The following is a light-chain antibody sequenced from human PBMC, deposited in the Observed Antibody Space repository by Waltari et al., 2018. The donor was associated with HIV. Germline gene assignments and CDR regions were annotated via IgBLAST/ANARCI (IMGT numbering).Light chain of an antibody. J-gene: IGLJ2*01. CDR1: SSAVGGYNY. Sequence: QSALTQPRSVSGSPGQSVTIPCTGTSSAVGGYNYVSWYQHHPNKGPKLLIYDVNKRPSGVPDRFSGSKSGNTASLTISGLQAEDEADYYCCSYADTYFVLFGGRTKLTVL. CDR2: DVN. CDR3: CSYADTYFVL. V-gene: IGLV2-11*01.